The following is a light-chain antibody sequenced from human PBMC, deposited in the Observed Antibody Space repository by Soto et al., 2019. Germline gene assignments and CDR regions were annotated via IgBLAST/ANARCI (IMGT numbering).Light chain of an antibody. CDR1: QSVISRS. CDR3: QQYGSSPLS. CDR2: GAS. Sequence: EIVLTQSPVTLSLSPGERATLSCRASQSVISRSLAWYQQRPGQAPRLLIYGASIRATDIPDRFSGSGSGTDFTLTIARLEPEDFAVYYCQQYGSSPLSFGGGTKVEIK. V-gene: IGKV3-20*01. J-gene: IGKJ4*01.